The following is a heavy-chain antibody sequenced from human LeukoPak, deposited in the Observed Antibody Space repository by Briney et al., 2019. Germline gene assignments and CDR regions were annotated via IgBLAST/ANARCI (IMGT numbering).Heavy chain of an antibody. CDR2: INHSGST. CDR1: GGSFSGYY. CDR3: ARDVVGYCSSTSCYYYYGMDV. Sequence: SETLSLTCAVYGGSFSGYYWSWIRQPPGKGLEWLGEINHSGSTNYNPSLKRRVTISVDTCKNQFSLKLSSLTAADTAVYYCARDVVGYCSSTSCYYYYGMDVWGQGTTVTVSS. J-gene: IGHJ6*02. D-gene: IGHD2-2*01. V-gene: IGHV4-34*01.